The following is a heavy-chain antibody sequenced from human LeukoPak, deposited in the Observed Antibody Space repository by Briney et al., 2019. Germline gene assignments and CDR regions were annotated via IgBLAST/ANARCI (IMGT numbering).Heavy chain of an antibody. CDR2: ISSSSSYI. D-gene: IGHD6-19*01. Sequence: GGSLRLSCAASGFTFSSYAMSWVRQAPGKGLEWVSSISSSSSYIYYADSVKGRFTISRDNAKNSLYLQMNSLRAEDTAVYYCAREGIAVAGTCMDVWGQGTTVTVSS. CDR1: GFTFSSYA. CDR3: AREGIAVAGTCMDV. J-gene: IGHJ6*02. V-gene: IGHV3-21*01.